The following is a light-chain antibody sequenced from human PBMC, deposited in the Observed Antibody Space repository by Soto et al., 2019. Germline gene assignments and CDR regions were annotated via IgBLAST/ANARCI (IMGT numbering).Light chain of an antibody. CDR1: SSDVGGYNY. V-gene: IGLV2-11*01. CDR2: DVS. Sequence: QPVLTQPRSVSGSPGQSVTISCTGTSSDVGGYNYVSWYQQHPGKAPKLMIYDVSKRPSGVPDRFSGSKSGNTASLTISGLQAEDEADYYCCSYAGSYPYVFGTGTQLTVL. J-gene: IGLJ1*01. CDR3: CSYAGSYPYV.